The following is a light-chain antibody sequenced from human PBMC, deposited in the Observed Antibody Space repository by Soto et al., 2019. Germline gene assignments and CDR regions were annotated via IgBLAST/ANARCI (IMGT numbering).Light chain of an antibody. CDR1: QSVSSSY. CDR3: QQYGSSPPWGIT. J-gene: IGKJ5*01. V-gene: IGKV3-20*01. CDR2: GAS. Sequence: EIVLTQSPGTLSLSPGERATLSCRASQSVSSSYLAWYQQKPGQAPRLLIYGASSRATGIPDRFSGSGSGTDFTLTISRLEPEDFAVYYCQQYGSSPPWGITFGQGTRLEIK.